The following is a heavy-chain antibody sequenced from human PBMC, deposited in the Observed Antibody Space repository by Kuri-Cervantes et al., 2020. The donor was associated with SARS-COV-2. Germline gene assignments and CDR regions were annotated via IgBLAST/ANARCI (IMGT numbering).Heavy chain of an antibody. Sequence: SETLSLTCAVYGGSFSGYYWSWIRQPPGKGLEWIGEINHSGSTNYNPSLKSRVTISVDTSKNQFSLKLSSVTAADTAVYYCARTYCSSGSCPVYYYYYGMDVWGQGTTVTVSS. J-gene: IGHJ6*02. CDR1: GGSFSGYY. CDR2: INHSGST. V-gene: IGHV4-34*01. D-gene: IGHD2-15*01. CDR3: ARTYCSSGSCPVYYYYYGMDV.